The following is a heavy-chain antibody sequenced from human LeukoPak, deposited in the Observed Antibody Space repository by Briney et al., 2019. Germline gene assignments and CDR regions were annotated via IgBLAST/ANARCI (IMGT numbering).Heavy chain of an antibody. D-gene: IGHD5-12*01. J-gene: IGHJ4*02. CDR2: IYYSGST. CDR1: GGSISSGDYY. CDR3: ARGGYDSPFDY. Sequence: PSETLSLTCTVSGGSISSGDYYWSWIRQPPGKGLEWVGYIYYSGSTYYNPSLKSRVTISVDTSKNQFSLKLSSVTAADTAVYYCARGGYDSPFDYWGQGTLVTVSS. V-gene: IGHV4-30-4*01.